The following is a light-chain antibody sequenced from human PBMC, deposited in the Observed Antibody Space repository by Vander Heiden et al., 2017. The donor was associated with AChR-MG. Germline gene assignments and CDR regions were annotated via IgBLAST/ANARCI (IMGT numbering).Light chain of an antibody. CDR3: QHYDSSLIYT. CDR1: QSISSSN. J-gene: IGKJ2*01. CDR2: DGS. Sequence: EIVLTQSPGTVSLSPGERATLSCRASQSISSSNLAWFRQKIGQAPRLVIFDGSTRATGIPDRFSGSGSGTDFTLTISRLEPQDFAVYYCQHYDSSLIYTFGQGTKVEIK. V-gene: IGKV3-20*01.